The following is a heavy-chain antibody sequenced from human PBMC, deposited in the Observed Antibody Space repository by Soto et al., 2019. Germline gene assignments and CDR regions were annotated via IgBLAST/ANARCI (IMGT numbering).Heavy chain of an antibody. D-gene: IGHD3-22*01. CDR1: GGTPSNSA. CDR3: AGGRIVVVGSRAYYGMDV. Sequence: QVHLLLQSGAEVKKPGSSVKVSCKASGGTPSNSAISWVRQAPGQGLEWMGGIIPVFGLVKYAQNFQGRVKITADESTNTAYMELSSLRPEDTAVYYCAGGRIVVVGSRAYYGMDVWGQGTTVTFSS. V-gene: IGHV1-69*01. J-gene: IGHJ6*02. CDR2: IIPVFGLV.